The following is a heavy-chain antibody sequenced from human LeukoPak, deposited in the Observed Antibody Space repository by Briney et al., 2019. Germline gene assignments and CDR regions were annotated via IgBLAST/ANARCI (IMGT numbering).Heavy chain of an antibody. CDR2: INSDGSST. D-gene: IGHD2-2*01. Sequence: GGSLRLSCAASGFTFSSYWMHWVRQAPGKGLVWVSRINSDGSSTSYADSVKGRFTISRDNAKNTRYLQMNSLRAEDTAVYYCARVGTRVVPAAKGYFDYWGQGTLVTVSS. J-gene: IGHJ4*02. CDR3: ARVGTRVVPAAKGYFDY. V-gene: IGHV3-74*01. CDR1: GFTFSSYW.